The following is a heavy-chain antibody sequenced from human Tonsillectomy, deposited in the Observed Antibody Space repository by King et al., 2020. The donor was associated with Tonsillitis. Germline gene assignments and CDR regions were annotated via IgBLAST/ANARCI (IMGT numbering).Heavy chain of an antibody. D-gene: IGHD3-16*01. Sequence: QLQESGPGLVKPSETLSLTCTVSGGSISINTYYWGWIRQPPGKGLEWIGSIYYSGSTYYNPSLKSRFTISVDTSKNQFSLELISVTAADTAVYYCARLPYDYLWGSYSYYFDYWGQGTLVTVSS. J-gene: IGHJ4*02. CDR2: IYYSGST. CDR3: ARLPYDYLWGSYSYYFDY. CDR1: GGSISINTYY. V-gene: IGHV4-39*01.